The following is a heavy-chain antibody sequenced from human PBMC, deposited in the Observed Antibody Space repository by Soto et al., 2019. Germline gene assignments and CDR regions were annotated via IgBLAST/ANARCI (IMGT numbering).Heavy chain of an antibody. CDR3: AREGGIVVVEPFDY. CDR1: GFTFSSYG. Sequence: QVQLVESGGGVVQPGRSLRLSCAASGFTFSSYGMHWVRQAPGKGLEWVAVIWYDGSNKYYADSVKGRFTISRDNSKNTLYLQMNSLRAEDTAVCYCAREGGIVVVEPFDYWGQGTLVTVSS. J-gene: IGHJ4*02. D-gene: IGHD3-22*01. V-gene: IGHV3-33*01. CDR2: IWYDGSNK.